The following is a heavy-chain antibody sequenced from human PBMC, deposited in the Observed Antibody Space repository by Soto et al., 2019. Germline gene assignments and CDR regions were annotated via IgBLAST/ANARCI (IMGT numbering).Heavy chain of an antibody. CDR3: ARSRYYYDTSDYLDY. D-gene: IGHD3-22*01. V-gene: IGHV3-30-3*01. CDR2: ISYHGNDK. CDR1: EFTFSSDA. Sequence: GGSLRLSCAASEFTFSSDAMHWVRQAPGKGLEWVAVISYHGNDKYYADFVKGRFTVSRDNSRNTLYLQMNSLRAEDTAVYYCARSRYYYDTSDYLDYWGQGTLVTVSS. J-gene: IGHJ4*02.